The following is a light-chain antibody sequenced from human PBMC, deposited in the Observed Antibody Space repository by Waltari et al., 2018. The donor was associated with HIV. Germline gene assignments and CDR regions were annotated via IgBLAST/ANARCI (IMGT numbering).Light chain of an antibody. CDR2: AAS. CDR1: QNIGTY. CDR3: QQSYILFS. V-gene: IGKV1-39*01. Sequence: DIQLTQSPSSLSASIGDRVTITCRASQNIGTYLHWYQEIPGKGPRLLIYAASTLQSGVPTRFTGGGSVTEFTLTISSLQPEDFAVYYCQQSYILFSFGPGTKVDIK. J-gene: IGKJ3*01.